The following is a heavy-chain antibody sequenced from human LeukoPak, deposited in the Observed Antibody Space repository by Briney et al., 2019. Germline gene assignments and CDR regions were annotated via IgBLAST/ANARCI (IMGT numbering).Heavy chain of an antibody. Sequence: GGSLRLSCAASGFTFDDYGMSWVRQAPGKGLEWVSGINWNGGSTGYADSVKGRFTISRDNSKNTLYLQMNSLSAEDTAVYYCARDSITGDNSLDFWGRGTLVTVS. V-gene: IGHV3-20*04. CDR2: INWNGGST. CDR3: ARDSITGDNSLDF. J-gene: IGHJ4*02. CDR1: GFTFDDYG. D-gene: IGHD7-27*01.